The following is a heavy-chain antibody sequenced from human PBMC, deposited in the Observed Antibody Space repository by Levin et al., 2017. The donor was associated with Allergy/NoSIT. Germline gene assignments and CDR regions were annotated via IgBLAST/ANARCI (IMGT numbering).Heavy chain of an antibody. CDR3: ARVLPDYGDYGRYFDL. CDR1: GFTVSNNY. D-gene: IGHD4-17*01. J-gene: IGHJ2*01. V-gene: IGHV3-53*01. CDR2: IFSGGST. Sequence: PGGSLRLSCAVSGFTVSNNYMTWVRQAPGKGLEWVSVIFSGGSTYYADSVKGRFTISRDTSKSTLYLQMISLRAEDTALYYCARVLPDYGDYGRYFDLWGRGTLVTVSS.